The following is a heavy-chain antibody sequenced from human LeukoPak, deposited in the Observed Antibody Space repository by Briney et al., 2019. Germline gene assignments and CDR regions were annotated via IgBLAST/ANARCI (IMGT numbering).Heavy chain of an antibody. D-gene: IGHD3-10*01. CDR2: ISSSSSYI. J-gene: IGHJ4*02. V-gene: IGHV3-21*01. CDR3: AREGHGSGSYYRLPTYDY. CDR1: GFTFSSYS. Sequence: GGSLRLSCAASGFTFSSYSMNWVRQAPGRGLEWVSSISSSSSYIYYADSVKGRFTISRDNAKNSLYLQMNSLRAEDTAVYYCAREGHGSGSYYRLPTYDYWGQGTLVTVSS.